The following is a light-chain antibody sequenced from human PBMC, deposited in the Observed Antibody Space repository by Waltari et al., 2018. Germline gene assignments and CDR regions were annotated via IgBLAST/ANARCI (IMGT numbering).Light chain of an antibody. CDR1: NSDVGFYNY. J-gene: IGLJ3*02. V-gene: IGLV2-14*03. CDR2: DVS. Sequence: QSALTQPASVSGSPGQSITLFCTGTNSDVGFYNYVSWYQQHPGKAPKVIIYDVSQRPSGISNRFSGSKSGNTASLTISGLQADDEADYYCKSYTGTGSWVFGGGTKLTVL. CDR3: KSYTGTGSWV.